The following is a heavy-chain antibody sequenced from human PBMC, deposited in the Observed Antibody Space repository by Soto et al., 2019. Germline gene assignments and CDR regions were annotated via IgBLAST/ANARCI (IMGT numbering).Heavy chain of an antibody. CDR1: GFTFSNYF. CDR2: MSGDGKTI. CDR3: ARTYVPGIAGFDP. V-gene: IGHV3-74*01. J-gene: IGHJ5*02. D-gene: IGHD1-1*01. Sequence: LRLSCAASGFTFSNYFMHWVRQVPGEGLVWVSRMSGDGKTISYADSVKGRFTISRDNAKNTLYLQMNSLRVEDAAVYYCARTYVPGIAGFDPWGQGTLVTVSS.